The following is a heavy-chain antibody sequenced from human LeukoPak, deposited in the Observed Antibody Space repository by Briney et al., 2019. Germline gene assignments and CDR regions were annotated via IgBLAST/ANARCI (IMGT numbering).Heavy chain of an antibody. CDR1: GFIFSNYA. D-gene: IGHD6-13*01. V-gene: IGHV3-30-3*01. CDR3: AVGGDSSRWSYFQH. J-gene: IGHJ1*01. CDR2: ISDDGSNK. Sequence: GGSLRLSCAASGFIFSNYAMQWVRQAPGKGLEWVEVISDDGSNKYYADSVKGRYTISRDNSKNTLYLEMNSLRTEDTAVYRCAVGGDSSRWSYFQHWGQGTLVTVSS.